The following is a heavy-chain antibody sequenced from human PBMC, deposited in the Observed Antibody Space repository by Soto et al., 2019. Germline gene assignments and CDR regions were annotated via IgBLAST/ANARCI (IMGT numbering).Heavy chain of an antibody. D-gene: IGHD2-8*02. CDR3: VSRESCRFGSWTTTAGNGSMDV. V-gene: IGHV3-48*01. CDR2: ISGDSRTI. Sequence: VQLVDSGGGLVQPGGSLRLSCAASGLGFSRFSMNWVRQAPGKELEWISYISGDSRTIYYADSVRGRFTISRDNPRNSLYLQMNSLKADHTGPYFDVSRESCRFGSWTTTAGNGSMDVWGQGTTATVSS. CDR1: GLGFSRFS. J-gene: IGHJ6*02.